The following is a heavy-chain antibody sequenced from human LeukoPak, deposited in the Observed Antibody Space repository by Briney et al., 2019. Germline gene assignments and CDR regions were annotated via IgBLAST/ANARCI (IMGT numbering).Heavy chain of an antibody. J-gene: IGHJ4*02. V-gene: IGHV3-21*01. D-gene: IGHD3-10*01. Sequence: GGSLRLSCAASGFTFSSYSMNWVRKAPGKGLEWASSISSSSSYIYYADSVKGRFTISRDNAKNSLYLQMNSLRAEDTAVYYCARDSMVRGVIVPDYWGQGTLVTVSS. CDR2: ISSSSSYI. CDR1: GFTFSSYS. CDR3: ARDSMVRGVIVPDY.